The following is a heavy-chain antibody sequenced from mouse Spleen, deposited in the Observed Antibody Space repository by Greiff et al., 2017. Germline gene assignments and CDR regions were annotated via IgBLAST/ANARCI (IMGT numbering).Heavy chain of an antibody. CDR1: GFSLTSYG. CDR3: ASPLIYYYGSSPRFDV. D-gene: IGHD1-1*01. J-gene: IGHJ1*01. Sequence: VQLVESGPGLVQPSQSLSITCTVSGFSLTSYGVHWVRQSPGKGLEWLGVIWSGGSTDYNAAFISRLSISKDNSKSQVFFKMNSLQADDTAIYYCASPLIYYYGSSPRFDVWGAGTTVTVSS. V-gene: IGHV2-4-1*01. CDR2: IWSGGST.